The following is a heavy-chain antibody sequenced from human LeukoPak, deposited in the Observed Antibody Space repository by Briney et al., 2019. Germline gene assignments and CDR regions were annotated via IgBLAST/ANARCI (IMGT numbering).Heavy chain of an antibody. CDR2: ISAYNGNT. CDR1: GYTFTSYG. V-gene: IGHV1-18*01. Sequence: VASVKVSCKAYGYTFTSYGISWVRQAPGQGLEWMGWISAYNGNTNYAQKLQGRVTMTTDTSTSTAYMELRSLRSDDTAVYYCARDGEYYYYYYYMDVWGKGTTVTVSS. CDR3: ARDGEYYYYYYYMDV. J-gene: IGHJ6*03.